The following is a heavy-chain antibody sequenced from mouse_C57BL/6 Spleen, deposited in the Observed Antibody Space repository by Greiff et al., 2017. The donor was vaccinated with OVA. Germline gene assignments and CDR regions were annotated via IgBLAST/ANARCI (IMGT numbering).Heavy chain of an antibody. CDR1: GYSFTGYY. V-gene: IGHV1-42*01. J-gene: IGHJ4*01. D-gene: IGHD2-1*01. CDR3: ARVRLYYGNYYAMDY. Sequence: EVQLQESGPELVKPGASVKISCKASGYSFTGYYMNWVKQSPEKSLEWIGEINPSTGGTTYNQKFKAKATLTVDKSSSTAYMQLKSLTSEDSAVYYCARVRLYYGNYYAMDYWGQGTSVTVSS. CDR2: INPSTGGT.